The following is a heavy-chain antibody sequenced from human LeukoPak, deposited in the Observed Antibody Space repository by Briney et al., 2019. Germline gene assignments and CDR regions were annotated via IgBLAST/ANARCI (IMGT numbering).Heavy chain of an antibody. CDR1: GFTFSSYG. Sequence: GGSLRLSCAASGFTFSSYGMHWVRQAPGKGLEWVAVIWYDGSNKYYADSVKGRFTISRDNSKNTLYLQMNSLRAEDTAVYYCARICSSTSCHYYYYGMDVWGQGTTVTVSS. CDR3: ARICSSTSCHYYYYGMDV. V-gene: IGHV3-33*01. J-gene: IGHJ6*02. D-gene: IGHD2-2*01. CDR2: IWYDGSNK.